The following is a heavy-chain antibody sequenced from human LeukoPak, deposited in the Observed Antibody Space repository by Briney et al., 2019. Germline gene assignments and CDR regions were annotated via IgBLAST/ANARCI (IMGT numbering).Heavy chain of an antibody. CDR3: ARGLGVVTAQSEQPKPRYFDL. D-gene: IGHD2-21*02. Sequence: ASVKVSFKASGYTFISYGISWVRQAPGQGLEWMGWISGYNGNTNYAQNLRGRVTMTTDTSTSTAYMELRSLRSDDTAVYYCARGLGVVTAQSEQPKPRYFDLWGRGTQVTVSS. V-gene: IGHV1-18*01. J-gene: IGHJ2*01. CDR2: ISGYNGNT. CDR1: GYTFISYG.